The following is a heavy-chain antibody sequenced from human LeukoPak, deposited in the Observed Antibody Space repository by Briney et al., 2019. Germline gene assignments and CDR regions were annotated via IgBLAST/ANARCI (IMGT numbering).Heavy chain of an antibody. CDR2: IYHSGST. Sequence: SETLSLTCTVSGYSISSGYYWGWIRQPPGQGLEWVGNIYHSGSTYYNPSLKSRVTISVDTSKNQFSLRLSSVTAADTAVYYCARRGSYQLLYNAFDIWGQGTMVTVSS. D-gene: IGHD2-2*02. J-gene: IGHJ3*02. CDR1: GYSISSGYY. V-gene: IGHV4-38-2*02. CDR3: ARRGSYQLLYNAFDI.